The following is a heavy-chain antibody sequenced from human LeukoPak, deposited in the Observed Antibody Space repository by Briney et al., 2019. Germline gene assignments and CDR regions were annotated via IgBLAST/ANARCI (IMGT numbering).Heavy chain of an antibody. Sequence: SETLSHTCAVYGGSFSGYYWSWIRQPPGKGLEWIGEINHSGSTNYNPSLKSRVTISVDTSKNQFSLKLSSVTAADTAVYYCARASYYDFWSGYYTVDYWGQGTLVTVSS. D-gene: IGHD3-3*01. CDR1: GGSFSGYY. V-gene: IGHV4-34*01. CDR3: ARASYYDFWSGYYTVDY. J-gene: IGHJ4*02. CDR2: INHSGST.